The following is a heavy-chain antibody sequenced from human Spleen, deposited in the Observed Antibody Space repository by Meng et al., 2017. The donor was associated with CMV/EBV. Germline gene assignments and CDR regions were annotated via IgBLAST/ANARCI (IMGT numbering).Heavy chain of an antibody. CDR1: GGTFSSYA. CDR2: IIPIFGTA. D-gene: IGHD3-22*01. J-gene: IGHJ4*02. CDR3: ARDAVPLYYYDSSGYPNYFDY. Sequence: VQLGWSGADVTKPGPPVKVSCKASGGTFSSYAISWVRQAPGQGLEWMGGIIPIFGTANYAQKFQGRVTITADESTSTAYMELSSLRSEDTAVYYCARDAVPLYYYDSSGYPNYFDYWGQGTLVTVSS. V-gene: IGHV1-69*12.